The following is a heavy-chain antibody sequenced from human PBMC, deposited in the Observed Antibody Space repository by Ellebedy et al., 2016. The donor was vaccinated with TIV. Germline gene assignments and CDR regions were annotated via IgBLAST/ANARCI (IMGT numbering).Heavy chain of an antibody. CDR1: GFSFSSYS. CDR3: ARDRASGYSSGWYSDY. V-gene: IGHV3-21*01. Sequence: GESLKISCAASGFSFSSYSMNWVRQAPGKGLEWVSSINSGSNSILYADSVKGRFTISRDNAKNSLYLQRNSPRAEDTAVYYCARDRASGYSSGWYSDYWGQGTLVTVSS. J-gene: IGHJ4*02. CDR2: INSGSNSI. D-gene: IGHD6-19*01.